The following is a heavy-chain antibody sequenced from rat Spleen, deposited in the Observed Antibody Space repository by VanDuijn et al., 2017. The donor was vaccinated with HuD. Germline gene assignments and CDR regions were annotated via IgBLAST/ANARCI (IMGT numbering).Heavy chain of an antibody. CDR2: LWSNGGT. D-gene: IGHD1-11*01. CDR3: SRSYGGYSQHWFAY. J-gene: IGHJ3*01. CDR1: GLSLTSNS. V-gene: IGHV2-47*01. Sequence: QVQLRESGPGLVQPSQTLSLTCTVSGLSLTSNSLSWIRQPPGKGLEWMGVLWSNGGTDYNSAIKSRLSISRDTSKSQVFLKMNSLQTDDTAIYFCSRSYGGYSQHWFAYWGQGTLVTVSS.